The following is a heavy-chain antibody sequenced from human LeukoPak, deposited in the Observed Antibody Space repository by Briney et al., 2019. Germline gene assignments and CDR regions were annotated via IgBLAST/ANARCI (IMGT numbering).Heavy chain of an antibody. Sequence: GGSLRLSCAASGFTFSSYSMNWVRQAPGKGLEWVSSISSSGSYIYYADSVKGRFTISRDNAKNSLYLQMNSLRAEDTAVYYCARGGSTIFGVTAFDIWGQGTMVTVSS. CDR3: ARGGSTIFGVTAFDI. V-gene: IGHV3-21*01. CDR1: GFTFSSYS. J-gene: IGHJ3*02. CDR2: ISSSGSYI. D-gene: IGHD3-3*01.